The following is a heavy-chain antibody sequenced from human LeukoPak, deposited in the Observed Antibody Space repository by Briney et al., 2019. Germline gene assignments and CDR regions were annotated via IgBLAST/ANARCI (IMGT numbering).Heavy chain of an antibody. CDR2: ICLDGRI. Sequence: PSETLSLTCGVSGGSITSRDCWSWVRQPPGKGLEWIGEICLDGRIHYTPSLKSRISISIDRSKDQFSLNLISVAAADTAIYFCASQGGLRNDFWGQGTLVTVSS. CDR1: GGSITSRDC. CDR3: ASQGGLRNDF. V-gene: IGHV4-4*02. D-gene: IGHD2-15*01. J-gene: IGHJ4*02.